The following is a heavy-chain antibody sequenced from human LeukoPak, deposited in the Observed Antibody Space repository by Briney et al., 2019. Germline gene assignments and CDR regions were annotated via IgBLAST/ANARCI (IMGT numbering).Heavy chain of an antibody. Sequence: SETLSLTCTVSGGSISSYYWSWIRQPPGKGLESIGYIYYSGSTNYNPSLKSRVTISVDTSKNQFSLKLSSVTAADTAVYYCAREASRLLWSWFDPWGQGTLVTVSS. CDR1: GGSISSYY. CDR2: IYYSGST. J-gene: IGHJ5*02. D-gene: IGHD2-2*01. V-gene: IGHV4-59*12. CDR3: AREASRLLWSWFDP.